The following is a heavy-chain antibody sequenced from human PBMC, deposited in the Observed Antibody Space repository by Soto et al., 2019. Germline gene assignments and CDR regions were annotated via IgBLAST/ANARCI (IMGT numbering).Heavy chain of an antibody. Sequence: EVQLVESGGGLVKPGGSLRLSCAASGFTFTNHNMNWVRQAPGKGLEWVSSISSSSSFRNYADSVKGRFSISRDNDKNSVYLQMASLRAEDTAVYYCARDPPLSVLVVVATDDFWGQGTLVTVSS. V-gene: IGHV3-21*02. D-gene: IGHD2-21*01. CDR3: ARDPPLSVLVVVATDDF. J-gene: IGHJ4*02. CDR2: ISSSSSFR. CDR1: GFTFTNHN.